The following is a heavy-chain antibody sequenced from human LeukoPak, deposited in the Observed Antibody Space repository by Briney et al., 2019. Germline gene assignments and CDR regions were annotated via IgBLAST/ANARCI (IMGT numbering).Heavy chain of an antibody. J-gene: IGHJ4*02. CDR3: ARVSPATGE. CDR2: LNQDGSEK. D-gene: IGHD7-27*01. Sequence: GGSLRLSCVASGFTFSSYWMSWVRQAPGTGLEWVANLNQDGSEKYYVDSVKGRFTISRDNAKNSLYLQMNSLRVEGTAVYYCARVSPATGEWGQGTLVTVSS. V-gene: IGHV3-7*01. CDR1: GFTFSSYW.